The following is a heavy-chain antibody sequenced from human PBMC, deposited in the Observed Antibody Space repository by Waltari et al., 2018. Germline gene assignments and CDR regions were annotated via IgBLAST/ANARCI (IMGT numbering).Heavy chain of an antibody. D-gene: IGHD5-12*01. V-gene: IGHV1-46*01. J-gene: IGHJ4*02. CDR1: GYTFTRYY. CDR2: INPSGGST. Sequence: QVQLVQSGAEVKKPGASVKVSCKASGYTFTRYYLHCVPQAPGQGLEWVGIINPSGGSTSYAQKFQGRVTMTRDTSTSTVYMELSSLRSEDTAVYYCARGPVEMATIEGVDYWGQGTLVTVSS. CDR3: ARGPVEMATIEGVDY.